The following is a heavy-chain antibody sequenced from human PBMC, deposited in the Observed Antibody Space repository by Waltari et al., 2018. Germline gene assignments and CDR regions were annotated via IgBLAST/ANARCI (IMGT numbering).Heavy chain of an antibody. J-gene: IGHJ6*03. D-gene: IGHD6-13*01. CDR1: GGSISSYY. CDR2: IYTSGST. CDR3: ARVGGMGDYYYYMDV. Sequence: QVQLQESGPGLVKPSETLSLTCTVSGGSISSYYWSWIRQPAGKGLEWIGRIYTSGSTNYNPSLKSRVTMSVDTSKNQFSQKLSSVTAADTAVYYCARVGGMGDYYYYMDVWGKGTTVTISS. V-gene: IGHV4-4*07.